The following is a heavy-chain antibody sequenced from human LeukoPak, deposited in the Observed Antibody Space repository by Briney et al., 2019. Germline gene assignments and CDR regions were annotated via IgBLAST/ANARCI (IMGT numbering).Heavy chain of an antibody. CDR2: ISFTSSFV. CDR1: GFTFSDYS. V-gene: IGHV3-21*01. CDR3: ASERLVVRGITGYFDY. J-gene: IGHJ4*02. Sequence: GGSLRLSCAASGFTFSDYSMNWVRQAPGKGLEWVSSISFTSSFVYYADSVKGRFTISRDNAKNSLYLQMNSLRAEDTAVYYCASERLVVRGITGYFDYWGQGTLVTVSS. D-gene: IGHD3-10*01.